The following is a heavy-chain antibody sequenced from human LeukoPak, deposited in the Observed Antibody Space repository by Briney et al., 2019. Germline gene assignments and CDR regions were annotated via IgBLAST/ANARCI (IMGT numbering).Heavy chain of an antibody. V-gene: IGHV1-2*02. CDR1: GYIFTGYY. D-gene: IGHD6-6*01. J-gene: IGHJ4*02. CDR2: INPNSGGT. CDR3: ARARAPYSSSGAFDY. Sequence: ASVKVSCKASGYIFTGYYMHWVRPAPGQGLEWMGWINPNSGGTNYAQKFQGRVTMTRDTSISTAYMELSRLRSDDTAVYYCARARAPYSSSGAFDYWGQGTLVTVSS.